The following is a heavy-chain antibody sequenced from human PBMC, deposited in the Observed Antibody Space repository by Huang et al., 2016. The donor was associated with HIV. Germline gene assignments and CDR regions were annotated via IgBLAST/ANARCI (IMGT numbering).Heavy chain of an antibody. D-gene: IGHD2-8*01. CDR1: GFAFSQYV. CDR2: IGGNSGDI. V-gene: IGHV3-9*01. J-gene: IGHJ4*02. CDR3: VIMDDYFDY. Sequence: VQLVESGGGLVQPGWSLGLSCAASGFAFSQYVVHWVRQSQGKGLGGVSGIGGNSGDIAYAASVRGRFVISRDNAKKSLYLKMNGLRLEDTALYFCVIMDDYFDYWGQGVLVGVSS.